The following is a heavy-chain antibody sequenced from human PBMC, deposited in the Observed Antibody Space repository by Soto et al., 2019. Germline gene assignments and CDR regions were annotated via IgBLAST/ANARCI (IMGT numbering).Heavy chain of an antibody. CDR3: AKAPEYSSSYLDY. J-gene: IGHJ4*02. CDR2: ISGSGGST. Sequence: LRLSCAASGFTFSSYAMSWVRQAPGKGLELVSAISGSGGSTYYADSVKGRFTISRDNSKNTLYLQMNSLRAEDTAVYYCAKAPEYSSSYLDYWGQGTMVTVSS. D-gene: IGHD6-6*01. CDR1: GFTFSSYA. V-gene: IGHV3-23*01.